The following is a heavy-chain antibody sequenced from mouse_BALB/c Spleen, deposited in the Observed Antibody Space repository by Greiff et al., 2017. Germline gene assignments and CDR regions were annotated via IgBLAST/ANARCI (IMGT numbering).Heavy chain of an antibody. D-gene: IGHD3-3*01. CDR1: GFSLTSYG. Sequence: VQLKESGPGLVAPSQSLSITCTVSGFSLTSYGVHWVRQPPGKGLEWLGVIWAGGSTNYNSALMSRLSISKDNSKSQVFLKMNSLQTDDTAMYYCAREGTRVFDYWGQGTTLTVSS. V-gene: IGHV2-9*02. CDR2: IWAGGST. CDR3: AREGTRVFDY. J-gene: IGHJ2*01.